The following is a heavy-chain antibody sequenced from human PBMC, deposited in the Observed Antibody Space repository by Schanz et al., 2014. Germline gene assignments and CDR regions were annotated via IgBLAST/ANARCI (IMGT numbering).Heavy chain of an antibody. CDR1: GGSISSGGYY. CDR3: ARVRPGFAIVP. J-gene: IGHJ5*02. CDR2: IYHSGNT. D-gene: IGHD6-25*01. V-gene: IGHV4-31*03. Sequence: QVQLQESGPGLVKPSQTLSLTCTVSGGSISSGGYYWSWIRQHPGKALEWIGYIYHSGNTYFKPSLQSRLAMSVDTAKNQFSLSLSSATAADTAVYYCARVRPGFAIVPWGQGTLVTVSS.